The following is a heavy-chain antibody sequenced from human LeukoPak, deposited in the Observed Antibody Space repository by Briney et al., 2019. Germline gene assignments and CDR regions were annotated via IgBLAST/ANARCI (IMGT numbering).Heavy chain of an antibody. CDR3: ATGGPLRFLEWLLNAREGNDAFDI. CDR1: GYTFTSYD. D-gene: IGHD3-3*01. Sequence: ASVKVSCKASGYTFTSYDINWVRQATGQGLEWMGWMNPNSGNTGYAQKFQGRVTITRNTSISTAYMELSSLRSEDTAVYYCATGGPLRFLEWLLNAREGNDAFDIWGQGTMVTVSS. CDR2: MNPNSGNT. V-gene: IGHV1-8*03. J-gene: IGHJ3*02.